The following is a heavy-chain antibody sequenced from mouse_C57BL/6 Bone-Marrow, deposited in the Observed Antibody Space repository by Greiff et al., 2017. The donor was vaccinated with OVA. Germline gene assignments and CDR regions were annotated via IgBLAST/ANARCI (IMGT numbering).Heavy chain of an antibody. Sequence: QVQLQQPGAELVKPGASVKLSCKASGYTFTSYWMHWVKQRPGRGLEWIGRIDPNSGGTKYNEKFKSKATLTVDKPSSTAYMQLSSLTSEDSAVYYCAREGTYYYGSSYVGYWGQGTTLTVSS. CDR3: AREGTYYYGSSYVGY. D-gene: IGHD1-1*01. J-gene: IGHJ2*01. CDR1: GYTFTSYW. V-gene: IGHV1-72*01. CDR2: IDPNSGGT.